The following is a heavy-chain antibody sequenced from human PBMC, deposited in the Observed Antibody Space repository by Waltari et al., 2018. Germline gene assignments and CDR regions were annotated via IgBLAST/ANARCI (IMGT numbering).Heavy chain of an antibody. CDR2: INHSGYT. CDR1: GGSFSGYY. CDR3: ARGPMKTTNYYYGMDV. Sequence: QVQLQQWGAGLLKPSETLSLTCAVYGGSFSGYYWCWLCQPPGKGLEWIGEINHSGYTNYTPSLKSRVTISVDPSKNPFSRKLSSVTAADTAVYYCARGPMKTTNYYYGMDVWGQGTTVTVSS. D-gene: IGHD4-4*01. V-gene: IGHV4-34*01. J-gene: IGHJ6*02.